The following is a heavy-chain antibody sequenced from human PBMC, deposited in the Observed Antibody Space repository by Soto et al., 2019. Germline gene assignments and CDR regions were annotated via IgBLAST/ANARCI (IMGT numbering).Heavy chain of an antibody. CDR2: IIPIFGTT. Sequence: SVKVSCKASGGTFSSYAITWVRQAPGQGLEWMGGIIPIFGTTNYAQKLQGRVTLTADESTSTAYMELSSLRSEDTAVYFCARNGYGSGTYYFDFWGQRTPVTVSS. CDR3: ARNGYGSGTYYFDF. CDR1: GGTFSSYA. D-gene: IGHD3-10*01. V-gene: IGHV1-69*13. J-gene: IGHJ4*02.